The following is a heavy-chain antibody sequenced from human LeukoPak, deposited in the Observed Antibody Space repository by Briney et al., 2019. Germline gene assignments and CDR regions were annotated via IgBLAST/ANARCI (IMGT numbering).Heavy chain of an antibody. CDR2: ISYDGSNK. V-gene: IGHV3-30*04. CDR3: VYSGWYGEFGY. D-gene: IGHD6-19*01. J-gene: IGHJ4*02. CDR1: GFTFSSYA. Sequence: PGRSLRLSCAASGFTFSSYAMHWVRQAPGKGLEWVAVISYDGSNKYYADSVKGRFTISRDNSKNTLYLQMNSLRAEDTAVYYCVYSGWYGEFGYWGQGTLVTVSS.